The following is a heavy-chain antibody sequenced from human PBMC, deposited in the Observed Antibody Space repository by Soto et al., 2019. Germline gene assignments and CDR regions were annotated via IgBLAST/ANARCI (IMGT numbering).Heavy chain of an antibody. Sequence: QVQLVQSGAEVKKPGSSVKVSCKASGGTFSSYTINWVRQPPGQGLEWMGRIIPILGIANYAQKFQGRVTITADKSTSTAYMELSSLRSEDTAVYYCASTYGMDVWGQGTTVTVSS. V-gene: IGHV1-69*02. CDR3: ASTYGMDV. CDR2: IIPILGIA. CDR1: GGTFSSYT. J-gene: IGHJ6*02.